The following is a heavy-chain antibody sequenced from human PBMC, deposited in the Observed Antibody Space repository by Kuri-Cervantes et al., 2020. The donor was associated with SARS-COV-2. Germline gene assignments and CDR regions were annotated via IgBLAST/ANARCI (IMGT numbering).Heavy chain of an antibody. D-gene: IGHD3-10*01. J-gene: IGHJ4*02. CDR1: GFTFSSYG. V-gene: IGHV3-30*18. CDR2: ISYDGSNK. Sequence: GESLKISCAASGFTFSSYGMHWVRQAPGKGLEWVAVISYDGSNKYYADSVKGRFTISRDNSKNTLYLQMNSLRAEDTAVYYCAKDLRLLWFGELLYWGQGTLVTVS. CDR3: AKDLRLLWFGELLY.